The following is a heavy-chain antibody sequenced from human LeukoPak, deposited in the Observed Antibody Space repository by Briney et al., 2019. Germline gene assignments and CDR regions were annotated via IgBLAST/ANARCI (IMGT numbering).Heavy chain of an antibody. V-gene: IGHV3-23*01. J-gene: IGHJ4*02. D-gene: IGHD3-3*01. CDR2: ISGSGGST. Sequence: GGSLRLSCAASGFTFSSYAMSWVRQAPGKGLEWVSAISGSGGSTYYADSVKGRFTISRDNSKNTLYLQMNSLRAEDTAIYYCARDVTIAGPSYLDYRGQGSLVTVSS. CDR3: ARDVTIAGPSYLDY. CDR1: GFTFSSYA.